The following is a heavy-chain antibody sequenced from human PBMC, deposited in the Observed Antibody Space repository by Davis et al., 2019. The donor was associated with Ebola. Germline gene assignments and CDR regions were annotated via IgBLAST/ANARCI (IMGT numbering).Heavy chain of an antibody. D-gene: IGHD2-2*02. CDR3: SRMGGGVVPAAILYSYYYGMDV. CDR2: IHPYDSDT. CDR1: GNGFTSYW. Sequence: GESLKTPRKNSGNGFTSYWIGWVRQMPGRGLEWMGNIHPYDSDTRYRPSFQGQVTISADTSISTAYLQWSSLKASDTAMYYSSRMGGGVVPAAILYSYYYGMDVWGQGTTVTVSS. V-gene: IGHV5-51*01. J-gene: IGHJ6*02.